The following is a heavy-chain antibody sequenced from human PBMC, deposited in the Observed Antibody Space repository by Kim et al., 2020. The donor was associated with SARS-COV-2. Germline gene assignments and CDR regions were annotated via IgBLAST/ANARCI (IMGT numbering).Heavy chain of an antibody. CDR1: GFTFRSSA. J-gene: IGHJ2*01. D-gene: IGHD1-26*01. Sequence: GGSLRLSCAASGFTFRSSALHFFRPAPVPLLEWLAFISYDGRNKYYADSVKGRFTISRDNSKNTLYLQMNSLRAEDTAVYYCARARAEAVERLLRWFDLWGRGTLVTVSS. CDR2: ISYDGRNK. V-gene: IGHV3-30-3*01. CDR3: ARARAEAVERLLRWFDL.